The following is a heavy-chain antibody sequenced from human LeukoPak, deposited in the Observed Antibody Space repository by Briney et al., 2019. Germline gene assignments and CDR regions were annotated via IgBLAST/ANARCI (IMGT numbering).Heavy chain of an antibody. D-gene: IGHD5-18*01. V-gene: IGHV4-59*01. Sequence: SETLSLTCSGSGDSISTYHWNWIRKPPGKGLQWIAYMQSTGNSKYNPSLKSRATMSVATSKNQFVLNLSSVTAADTAVYYCARDNRHSYGRYFAHWGQGMLVTVSS. CDR2: MQSTGNS. J-gene: IGHJ4*02. CDR3: ARDNRHSYGRYFAH. CDR1: GDSISTYH.